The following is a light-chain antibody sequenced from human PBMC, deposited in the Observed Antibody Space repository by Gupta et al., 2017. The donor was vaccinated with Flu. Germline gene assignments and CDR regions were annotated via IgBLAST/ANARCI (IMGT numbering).Light chain of an antibody. CDR1: QSIRSN. CDR3: QQSDSTPPT. J-gene: IGKJ1*01. CDR2: DAS. Sequence: DIDMTQSPPSLSASVGDRVTITCRASQSIRSNLNWYQQKPGKATKLLMYDASSLQGGGLSRFSGSGSGTEFTTTIISLEPEDYATDYCQQSDSTPPTFGQGTKVEIK. V-gene: IGKV1-39*01.